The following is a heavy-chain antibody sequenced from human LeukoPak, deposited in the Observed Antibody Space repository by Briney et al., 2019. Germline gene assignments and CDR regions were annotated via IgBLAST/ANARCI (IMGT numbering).Heavy chain of an antibody. CDR3: TIPLLRYFDGLLQPYAFDI. CDR2: IKQDGSEK. J-gene: IGHJ3*02. V-gene: IGHV3-7*03. Sequence: QPGGSLRLSCAASGFTISNYWMSWVRQAPGKGLEWVANIKQDGSEKYYVDSVKGRFIISRDNAKNSLWLQINSLRAEDTAVYYCTIPLLRYFDGLLQPYAFDIWGQGTRVTVSS. CDR1: GFTISNYW. D-gene: IGHD3-9*01.